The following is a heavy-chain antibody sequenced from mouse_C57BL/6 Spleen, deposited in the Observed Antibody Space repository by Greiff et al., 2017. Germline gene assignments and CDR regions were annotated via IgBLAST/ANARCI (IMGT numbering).Heavy chain of an antibody. J-gene: IGHJ2*01. D-gene: IGHD2-5*01. CDR3: TTGGYSNYGLDY. CDR2: IDPEDGDT. CDR1: GFNIKDYY. V-gene: IGHV14-1*01. Sequence: VQLQQSGAELVRPGASVKLSCTASGFNIKDYYMHWVKQRPEQGLEWIGRIDPEDGDTEYAPKFQGKATMTADKSSNTAYLQLSSLTSEDTAVYYCTTGGYSNYGLDYWGQGTTLTVSA.